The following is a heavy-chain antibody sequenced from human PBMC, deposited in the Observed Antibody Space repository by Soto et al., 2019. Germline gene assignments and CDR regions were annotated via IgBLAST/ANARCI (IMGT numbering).Heavy chain of an antibody. CDR3: VRDIR. CDR2: INSDGSRI. CDR1: GFTFGSQW. Sequence: EVQLVESGGGLVQPGGSLRLSCAASGFTFGSQWMYWVRQSPGKGPVWVSYINSDGSRIAYADSVKGRFTISRDNAKNTLYLQMNSLRVEDTAVYYCVRDIRWGRGTLVTVSS. V-gene: IGHV3-74*03. J-gene: IGHJ4*02.